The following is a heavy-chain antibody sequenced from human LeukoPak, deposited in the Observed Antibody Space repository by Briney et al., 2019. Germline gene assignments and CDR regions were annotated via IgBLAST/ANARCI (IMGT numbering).Heavy chain of an antibody. D-gene: IGHD3-22*01. Sequence: PSETLSLTCTVSGGSISSYYWSWIWQPPGKGLEWIGFIYYSGTTNYNPSLKSRVTISVDKSKNQFSLKLSSVTAADTAVYYCVRDRRYYDSRAYWDLARALDIWGQGTKVTVSS. V-gene: IGHV4-59*12. CDR2: IYYSGTT. CDR3: VRDRRYYDSRAYWDLARALDI. CDR1: GGSISSYY. J-gene: IGHJ3*02.